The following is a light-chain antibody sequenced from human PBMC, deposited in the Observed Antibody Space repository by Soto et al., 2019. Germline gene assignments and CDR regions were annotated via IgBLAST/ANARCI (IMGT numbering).Light chain of an antibody. CDR2: SAS. V-gene: IGKV1-39*01. CDR1: QSVSSW. CDR3: QQTYTTPRS. J-gene: IGKJ1*01. Sequence: GDRVPIPCRASQSVSSWLAWYQQKPGKAPKLLIFSASNLQGGVPSRFSGTGSGTDFTFTISSLLPEDFATYYCQQTYTTPRSFGQGVKVDI.